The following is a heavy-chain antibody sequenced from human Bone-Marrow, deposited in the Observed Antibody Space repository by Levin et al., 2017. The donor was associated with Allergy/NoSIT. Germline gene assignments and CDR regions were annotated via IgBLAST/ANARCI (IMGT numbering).Heavy chain of an antibody. CDR3: AILIAAPKGYYMDV. J-gene: IGHJ6*03. V-gene: IGHV3-48*01. Sequence: GESLKISCVVSGFTFSSYNINWVRQAPGKGLEWVSYISSSSSTIYYADSVKGRFTISRDNAKNSLYLQMNSLRAEDTAVYYCAILIAAPKGYYMDVWGKGTTVTVSS. D-gene: IGHD6-13*01. CDR2: ISSSSSTI. CDR1: GFTFSSYN.